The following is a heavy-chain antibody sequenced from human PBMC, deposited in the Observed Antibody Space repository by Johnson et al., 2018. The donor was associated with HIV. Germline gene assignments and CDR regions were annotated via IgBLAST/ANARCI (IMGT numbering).Heavy chain of an antibody. CDR2: ISYDGSSQ. V-gene: IGHV3-30*04. CDR1: GFTFSSYA. J-gene: IGHJ3*02. D-gene: IGHD5-24*01. Sequence: QVQLVESGGGVVQPVRSLRLSCAASGFTFSSYAMHWVRQAPGKGLEWVAVISYDGSSQYYADSEKGRLTISRDNSKNTLYLQMNSLRTEDTAVYYCARDADGYNPYDAFDIWGQGTMVTVSS. CDR3: ARDADGYNPYDAFDI.